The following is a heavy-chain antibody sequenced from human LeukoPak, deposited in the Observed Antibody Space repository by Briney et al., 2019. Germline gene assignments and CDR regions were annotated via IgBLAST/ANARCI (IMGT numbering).Heavy chain of an antibody. J-gene: IGHJ6*03. CDR1: GFTFSNNA. CDR3: ANPAPWRDGYNSVYYYYMDV. V-gene: IGHV3-23*01. Sequence: GGSLRLSCAASGFTFSNNAMSWVRQAPGKGLEWVSGIEGSGDATHYADSVKGRFTISRDTSKNTLYLQMNSLRAEDTAVYYCANPAPWRDGYNSVYYYYMDVWGKGTTVTVSS. D-gene: IGHD5-24*01. CDR2: IEGSGDAT.